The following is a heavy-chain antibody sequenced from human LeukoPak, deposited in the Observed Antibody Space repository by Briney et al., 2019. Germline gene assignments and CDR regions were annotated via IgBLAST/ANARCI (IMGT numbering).Heavy chain of an antibody. Sequence: GGSLRLSCTASGFTFGDYAMSWVRQAPGKGLEWVGFIRSKAYGGTTEYAASVKGRFTISRDDSKSIAYLQVNSLKTEDTAVYYCTRSVGGYCGGDCYPYFDYWGQGTLVTVSS. V-gene: IGHV3-49*04. CDR2: IRSKAYGGTT. J-gene: IGHJ4*02. CDR1: GFTFGDYA. D-gene: IGHD2-21*02. CDR3: TRSVGGYCGGDCYPYFDY.